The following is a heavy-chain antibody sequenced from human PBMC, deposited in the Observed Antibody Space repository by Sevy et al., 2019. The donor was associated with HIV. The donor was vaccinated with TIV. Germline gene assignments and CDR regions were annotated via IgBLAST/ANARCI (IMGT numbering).Heavy chain of an antibody. V-gene: IGHV1-3*01. CDR1: GYTFTSYA. J-gene: IGHJ5*02. Sequence: ASVKVSCKASGYTFTSYAMHWVRQAPGQRLEWMGWTNAGNGNTKYSQKFQGRVTITRDTSASTAYMELSSLRSEDTAVYYCARVSQTGITGTTIWFDPWGQRTLVTVSS. CDR3: ARVSQTGITGTTIWFDP. D-gene: IGHD1-7*01. CDR2: TNAGNGNT.